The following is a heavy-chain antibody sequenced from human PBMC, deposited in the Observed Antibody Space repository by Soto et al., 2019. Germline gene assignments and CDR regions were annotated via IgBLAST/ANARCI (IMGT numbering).Heavy chain of an antibody. Sequence: GGSLRLSCAASGFTFRNYGMNWVRQAPGKGLEWVSYIGIGSSTKYYADSVKGRFTISRDNAKNSLYLQMNSLRAADTAVYYCARVSYSSYPRYYYYGMDVWGQGTTVTVSS. V-gene: IGHV3-48*01. CDR3: ARVSYSSYPRYYYYGMDV. CDR2: IGIGSSTK. D-gene: IGHD6-6*01. CDR1: GFTFRNYG. J-gene: IGHJ6*02.